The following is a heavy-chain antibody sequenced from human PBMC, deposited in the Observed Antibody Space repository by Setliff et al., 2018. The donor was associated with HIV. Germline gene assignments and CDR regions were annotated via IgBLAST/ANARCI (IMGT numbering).Heavy chain of an antibody. CDR3: ARGMIWGAYYYYMDV. V-gene: IGHV4-4*08. J-gene: IGHJ6*03. Sequence: SETRSLTCTVSGDSISSYYWTWIRQPPGKGLEWIGYIFISGITNYNPSLKSRVTISVDSSKNQFSLHLSSVTAADTAVYYCARGMIWGAYYYYMDVWGTGTTVTVSS. D-gene: IGHD3-16*01. CDR1: GDSISSYY. CDR2: IFISGIT.